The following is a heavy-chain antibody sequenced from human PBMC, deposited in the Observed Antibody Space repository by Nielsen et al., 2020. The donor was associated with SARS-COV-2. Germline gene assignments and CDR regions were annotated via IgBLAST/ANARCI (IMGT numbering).Heavy chain of an antibody. V-gene: IGHV3-9*01. CDR3: AKDLGGGGYNEVLGRYYYYGMDV. CDR2: ISWNSGSI. D-gene: IGHD5-24*01. Sequence: GGSLRLSCAASGFTFDDYAMHWVRQAPGKGLEWVSGISWNSGSIGYADSVKGRFTISRDNAKNSLYLQMNSLRAEDTALYYCAKDLGGGGYNEVLGRYYYYGMDVWGQGTTVTVSS. CDR1: GFTFDDYA. J-gene: IGHJ6*02.